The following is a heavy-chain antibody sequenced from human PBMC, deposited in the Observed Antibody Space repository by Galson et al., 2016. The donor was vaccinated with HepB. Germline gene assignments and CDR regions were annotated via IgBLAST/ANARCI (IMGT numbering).Heavy chain of an antibody. CDR2: ISSDGSNK. J-gene: IGHJ4*02. Sequence: SLRLSCAASGFSLTSYTMHWVRQAPGKGLDWAAFISSDGSNKDYAESVKGRFTVSRDNSKNTLNLQMNSLRLEDTAVYYCARGRGLVPGYWGQGTLAIVSS. CDR1: GFSLTSYT. D-gene: IGHD6-13*01. CDR3: ARGRGLVPGY. V-gene: IGHV3-30-3*01.